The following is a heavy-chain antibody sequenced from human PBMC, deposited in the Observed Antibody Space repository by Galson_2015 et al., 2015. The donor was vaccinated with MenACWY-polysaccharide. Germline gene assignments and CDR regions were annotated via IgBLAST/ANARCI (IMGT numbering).Heavy chain of an antibody. CDR3: AKPARGSGGSRGWFDP. D-gene: IGHD2-15*01. Sequence: SLRLSCAASGFTFSSYAMSWVRQAPGKGLEWVSAISGSGGSTYYADSVKGRFTISRDNSKNTLYLQMNSLRAEDTAVYYCAKPARGSGGSRGWFDPWGQGTLVTVSS. J-gene: IGHJ5*02. V-gene: IGHV3-23*01. CDR1: GFTFSSYA. CDR2: ISGSGGST.